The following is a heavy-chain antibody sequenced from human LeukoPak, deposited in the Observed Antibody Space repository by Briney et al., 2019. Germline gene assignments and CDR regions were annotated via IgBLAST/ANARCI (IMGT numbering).Heavy chain of an antibody. D-gene: IGHD5-24*01. CDR2: ISYDGSNK. CDR3: ARAPWGGGYNPSGFDY. V-gene: IGHV3-30-3*01. CDR1: GFTFSSYA. J-gene: IGHJ4*02. Sequence: GGSLRLSCAASGFTFSSYAMHWVRQAPGKGLEWVAVISYDGSNKYYADSVKGRFTISRDNSKNTLYLQMNSLRAEDTAVYYCARAPWGGGYNPSGFDYWGQGTLVTVSS.